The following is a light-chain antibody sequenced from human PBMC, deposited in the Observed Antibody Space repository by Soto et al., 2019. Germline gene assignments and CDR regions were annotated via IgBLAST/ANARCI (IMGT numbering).Light chain of an antibody. V-gene: IGKV3-15*01. J-gene: IGKJ5*01. CDR1: QSVSSY. Sequence: EIVMTQSSATLSVSPGGRATLSCRASQSVSSYLAWYQQKPGQAPRLLIYAASTRVTGIPARFSGRGSGTEFTLTISSLQSEDFAVYYCQHYSNWPPITFGQGTRLEIK. CDR2: AAS. CDR3: QHYSNWPPIT.